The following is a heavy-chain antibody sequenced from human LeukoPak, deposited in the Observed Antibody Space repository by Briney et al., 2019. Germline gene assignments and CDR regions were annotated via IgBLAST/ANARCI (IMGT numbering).Heavy chain of an antibody. CDR2: IYHSGST. V-gene: IGHV4-30-2*01. Sequence: SETLSLTCAVSGGSISSGGYSWSWIRQPPGKGLEWIGYIYHSGSTYYNPSLKSRVTISVDTSKNQFSLKLSSVTAADTAVYYCARSDYDFWSGYSNWFDPWGQGTLVTVSS. J-gene: IGHJ5*02. CDR3: ARSDYDFWSGYSNWFDP. D-gene: IGHD3-3*01. CDR1: GGSISSGGYS.